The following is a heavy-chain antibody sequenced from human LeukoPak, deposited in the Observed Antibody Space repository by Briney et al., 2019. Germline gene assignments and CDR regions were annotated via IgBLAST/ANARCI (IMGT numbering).Heavy chain of an antibody. CDR1: GYTLTGYY. CDR3: ARDGGYCTNGVCVFDY. Sequence: ASVKVSCKASGYTLTGYYMHWVRQAPGQGLEWMGWINPNSGGTNYAQKFQGRVTMTRDTSISTAYMELSRLRSDDTAVYYCARDGGYCTNGVCVFDYWGQGTLVTVSS. CDR2: INPNSGGT. J-gene: IGHJ4*02. V-gene: IGHV1-2*02. D-gene: IGHD2-8*01.